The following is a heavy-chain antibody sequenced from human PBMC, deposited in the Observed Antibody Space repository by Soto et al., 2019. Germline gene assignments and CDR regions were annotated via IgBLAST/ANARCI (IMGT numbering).Heavy chain of an antibody. CDR2: ISSTTNYI. Sequence: GGSLILSGAASWFTFTRYSMNWVRQSPGKGLECVSSISSTTNYIYYGDSMKGRFTISRDNAKNSLYLEMNSLRAEDTAVYYCARESEDLTSNFDYWGQGTLVTVSS. J-gene: IGHJ4*02. CDR1: WFTFTRYS. CDR3: ARESEDLTSNFDY. V-gene: IGHV3-21*06.